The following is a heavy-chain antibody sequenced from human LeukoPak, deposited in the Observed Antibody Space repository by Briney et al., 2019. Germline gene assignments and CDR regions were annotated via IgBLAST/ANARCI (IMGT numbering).Heavy chain of an antibody. CDR1: GXSIGSATNY. D-gene: IGHD6-19*01. J-gene: IGHJ5*02. Sequence: SETLSLTCTVSGXSIGSATNYWGWIRQPPGKGPEWIGSVYYNGNTYYTPSLQSRVTISVDTSKNHFSLKLNSVTAADTAVYYCARLEQAMAGSRWFDPWGQGTLVTVSS. CDR2: VYYNGNT. CDR3: ARLEQAMAGSRWFDP. V-gene: IGHV4-39*02.